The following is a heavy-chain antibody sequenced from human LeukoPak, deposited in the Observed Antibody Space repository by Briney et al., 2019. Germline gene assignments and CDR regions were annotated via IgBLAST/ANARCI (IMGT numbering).Heavy chain of an antibody. CDR1: GYTFTSYG. D-gene: IGHD5-24*01. Sequence: ASVKVSCKASGYTFTSYGISWVRQAPEQGLEWMGWISAYNGNTNYAQKLQGRVTMTTDTSTSTAYMELRSLRSDDTAVYYCARVGYGSPDQGQLPFDYWGQGTLVTVSS. J-gene: IGHJ4*02. V-gene: IGHV1-18*01. CDR3: ARVGYGSPDQGQLPFDY. CDR2: ISAYNGNT.